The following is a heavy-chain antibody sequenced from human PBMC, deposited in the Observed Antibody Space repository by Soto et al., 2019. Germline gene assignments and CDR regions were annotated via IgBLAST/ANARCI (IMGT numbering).Heavy chain of an antibody. V-gene: IGHV3-30*18. J-gene: IGHJ5*02. Sequence: QVQLVESGGGVVQPGRSLRLSLAASGFTFSRYGLHWVRQAPGRGLEWVAVISYDGSNKYFAASVKGRFTISRDKSKITLYLQMNSLRAEEAAVYHCAKARQDLCGWFDPWGQGTLVTVSS. D-gene: IGHD3-10*02. CDR2: ISYDGSNK. CDR3: AKARQDLCGWFDP. CDR1: GFTFSRYG.